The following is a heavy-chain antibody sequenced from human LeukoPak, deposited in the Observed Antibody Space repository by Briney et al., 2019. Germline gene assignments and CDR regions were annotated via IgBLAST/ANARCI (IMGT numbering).Heavy chain of an antibody. CDR3: AQYGSGRSPNWFDP. CDR2: IYYSGST. J-gene: IGHJ5*02. V-gene: IGHV4-59*11. CDR1: GGSISSLY. Sequence: SETLSLTCTVSGGSISSLYWRGIRQPPGKGLEWSGYIYYSGSTNYNPSLKSRVTISVDTSKNQFSLKLSSVTAADTAVYYCAQYGSGRSPNWFDPWGQGTLVTVSS. D-gene: IGHD3-10*01.